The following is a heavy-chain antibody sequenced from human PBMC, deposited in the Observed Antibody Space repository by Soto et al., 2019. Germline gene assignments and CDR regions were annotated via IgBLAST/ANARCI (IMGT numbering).Heavy chain of an antibody. J-gene: IGHJ5*02. D-gene: IGHD6-13*01. V-gene: IGHV1-8*01. Sequence: QVQLVQSGAEVKKPGASVKVSCKASGYTFTSYDINGVRQATGQGLEWMGWMNPNSGNTGYAQKFQGRCTMTRNTPIITAYMELSSLRSGVTAVYYCAGEQQVRGFDPWGQGTLVTVSS. CDR3: AGEQQVRGFDP. CDR2: MNPNSGNT. CDR1: GYTFTSYD.